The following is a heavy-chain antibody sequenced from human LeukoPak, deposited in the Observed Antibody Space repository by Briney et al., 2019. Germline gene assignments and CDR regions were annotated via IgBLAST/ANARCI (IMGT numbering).Heavy chain of an antibody. J-gene: IGHJ4*02. D-gene: IGHD2-2*01. V-gene: IGHV4-34*01. CDR3: ARTRGYCSSTSCRNFDY. CDR2: INHSGST. Sequence: SETLSLTCAVYGGSFSGYYWSWIRQPPGKGLEWIGEINHSGSTNYNPSLKSRVTISVDTSKNQFSLKLSSVTAADTAVFYCARTRGYCSSTSCRNFDYWGQGTLVTVSS. CDR1: GGSFSGYY.